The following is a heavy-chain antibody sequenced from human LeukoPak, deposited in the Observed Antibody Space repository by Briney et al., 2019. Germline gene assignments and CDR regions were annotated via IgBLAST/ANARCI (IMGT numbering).Heavy chain of an antibody. D-gene: IGHD6-13*01. J-gene: IGHJ4*02. CDR1: GFTFSSYA. Sequence: GGSLRLSCAASGFTFSSYAMSWVRQTPGKGLEWVSAISGSGGSTCYADSVKGRFTISRDNSKNTLYLQMNSLRAEDTAVYYCAKAGRISSSWSDYWGQGTLVTVSS. CDR3: AKAGRISSSWSDY. CDR2: ISGSGGST. V-gene: IGHV3-23*01.